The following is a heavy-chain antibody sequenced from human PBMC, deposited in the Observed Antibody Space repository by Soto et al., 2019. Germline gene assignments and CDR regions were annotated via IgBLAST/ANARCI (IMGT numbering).Heavy chain of an antibody. CDR3: VRSNPNPKFAVNAPSGMDV. CDR2: IHYSGDT. V-gene: IGHV4-59*12. J-gene: IGHJ6*02. Sequence: SETLSLTCTVSGASISSDYWSWVRQPPGSGLEWIAYIHYSGDTNHNPSLKSRVTISIDTSKNQFSLSLSSVTAADTAVYYCVRSNPNPKFAVNAPSGMDVLGLGTTVTVSS. D-gene: IGHD6-19*01. CDR1: GASISSDY.